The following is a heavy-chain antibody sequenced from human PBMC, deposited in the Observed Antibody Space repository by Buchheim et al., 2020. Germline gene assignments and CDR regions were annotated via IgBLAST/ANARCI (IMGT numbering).Heavy chain of an antibody. CDR2: ISAYNGNT. J-gene: IGHJ6*02. D-gene: IGHD3-3*01. CDR1: GYTFTSYG. CDR3: ARDDPLRFSPSRYYGMDV. V-gene: IGHV1-18*04. Sequence: QVQLVQSGAEVKKPGASVKVSCKASGYTFTSYGISWVRQAPGQGLEWMGWISAYNGNTNYAQKLQGRATMTTDTSTSTAYRELRSMRSDDTAVYYCARDDPLRFSPSRYYGMDVWGQGTT.